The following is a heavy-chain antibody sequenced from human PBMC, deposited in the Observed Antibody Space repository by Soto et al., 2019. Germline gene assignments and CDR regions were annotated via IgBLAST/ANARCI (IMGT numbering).Heavy chain of an antibody. Sequence: PGGSLRLSCAASGFTFSSHDMHWVRQAPGKGLEWVSGIDTAGDTYYPGSVKGRFTISRENVKKSLYLQMNSLRAGDTAVYYCARGMFPWNYYYYYGMDFWGQGTTVTVSS. V-gene: IGHV3-13*01. CDR3: ARGMFPWNYYYYYGMDF. D-gene: IGHD3-10*02. CDR1: GFTFSSHD. J-gene: IGHJ6*02. CDR2: IDTAGDT.